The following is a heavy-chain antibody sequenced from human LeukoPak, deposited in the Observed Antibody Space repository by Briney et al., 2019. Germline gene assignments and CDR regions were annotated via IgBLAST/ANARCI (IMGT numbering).Heavy chain of an antibody. Sequence: PSETLSLTCTVSGGSISSYYWSWVRQPPGKGLEWIGYIYYSGSTNYNPSLKSRVTISVDTSKNQFSLKLSSVTAADTAVYYCARARFWSGYYIDYWGQGTLVTVSS. CDR2: IYYSGST. V-gene: IGHV4-59*01. D-gene: IGHD3-3*01. CDR3: ARARFWSGYYIDY. J-gene: IGHJ4*02. CDR1: GGSISSYY.